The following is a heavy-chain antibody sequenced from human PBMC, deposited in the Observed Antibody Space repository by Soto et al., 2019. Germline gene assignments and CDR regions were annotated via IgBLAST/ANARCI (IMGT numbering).Heavy chain of an antibody. D-gene: IGHD3-22*01. V-gene: IGHV1-69*06. CDR1: GGTFSSYA. CDR2: IIPIFGTA. J-gene: IGHJ3*02. CDR3: VRARRFNGYYYDSSGYRPDAFDI. Sequence: ASVKVSCKASGGTFSSYAISWVRQAPGQGLEWMGGIIPIFGTANYAQKFQGRVTITADKSTSTAYMELSSLRSEDTAVYYCVRARRFNGYYYDSSGYRPDAFDIWGQGTMVTVSS.